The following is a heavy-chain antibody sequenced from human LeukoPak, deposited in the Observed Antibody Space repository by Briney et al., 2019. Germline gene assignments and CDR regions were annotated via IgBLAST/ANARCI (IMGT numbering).Heavy chain of an antibody. J-gene: IGHJ4*02. D-gene: IGHD2-2*01. Sequence: PGGSLRLSCAASGFTFDDYVMHWVRQAPGKGLEWVSLISGDGGSTYYVDSVKGRFTISRDNSKNSLYLQMNSLRPEDTALYYCAKDLYRTSAYFDYWGQGTLVTVSS. CDR2: ISGDGGST. V-gene: IGHV3-43*02. CDR1: GFTFDDYV. CDR3: AKDLYRTSAYFDY.